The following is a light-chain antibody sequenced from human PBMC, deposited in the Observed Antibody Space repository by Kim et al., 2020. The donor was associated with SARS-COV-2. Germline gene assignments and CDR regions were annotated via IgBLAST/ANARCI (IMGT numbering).Light chain of an antibody. CDR2: EDD. Sequence: RTVTPSCTRSSVSIGDHSVHCYQQRPVAAPTTLIYEDDHRPSGFPDRFSGSIDSSSTSASLPISGLKTEDEADYYCQSYNRSNVIFGGGTQLTVL. CDR3: QSYNRSNVI. CDR1: SVSIGDHS. V-gene: IGLV6-57*03. J-gene: IGLJ2*01.